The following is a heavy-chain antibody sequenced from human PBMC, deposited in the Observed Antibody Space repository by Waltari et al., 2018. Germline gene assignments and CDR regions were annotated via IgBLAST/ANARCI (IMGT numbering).Heavy chain of an antibody. V-gene: IGHV4-38-2*01. CDR1: GYSISSGYY. CDR3: ARPRGDYHPRYFDY. CDR2: IYHSGST. J-gene: IGHJ4*02. Sequence: ESGPGLVKPSETLSLTCAVSGYSISSGYYWGWIRQPPGKGLEWIGSIYHSGSTYYNPSLKSRVTISVDTSKNQFSLKLSSVTAADTAVYYCARPRGDYHPRYFDYWGQGTLVTVSS. D-gene: IGHD4-17*01.